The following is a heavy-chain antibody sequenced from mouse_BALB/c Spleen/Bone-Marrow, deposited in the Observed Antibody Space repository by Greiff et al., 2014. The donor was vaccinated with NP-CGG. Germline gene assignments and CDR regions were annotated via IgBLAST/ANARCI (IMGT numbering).Heavy chain of an antibody. CDR3: TIRYYAMDY. CDR2: IIPNSGYS. D-gene: IGHD1-1*01. CDR1: GYTFTRYT. Sequence: VQLQQSGAELARPGASVKMSCQASGYTFTRYTMHWEKKRPGQGLEWIGYIIPNSGYSNYNQKFKDKATLTADKSSSTAYMQPSSPTSEDSAVYYCTIRYYAMDYWGQGTSVTVSS. J-gene: IGHJ4*01. V-gene: IGHV1-4*01.